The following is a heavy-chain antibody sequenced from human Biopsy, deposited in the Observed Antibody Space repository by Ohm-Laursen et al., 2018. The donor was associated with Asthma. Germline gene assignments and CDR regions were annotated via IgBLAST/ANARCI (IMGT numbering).Heavy chain of an antibody. CDR2: INSVFGTT. D-gene: IGHD2-2*01. CDR3: ARKAGSCISRTCYSLDF. J-gene: IGHJ4*02. CDR1: GGTFNTYV. V-gene: IGHV1-69*13. Sequence: SVKVSCKSLGGTFNTYVIGWVRQAPGQGLEWMGGINSVFGTTTYPQKFQDRVTLTADDSTSTVYMELSSLRSEDTAVYYCARKAGSCISRTCYSLDFWGQGALVTVSS.